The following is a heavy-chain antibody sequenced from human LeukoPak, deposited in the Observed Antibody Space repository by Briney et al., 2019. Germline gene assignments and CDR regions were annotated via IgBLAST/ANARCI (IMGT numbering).Heavy chain of an antibody. D-gene: IGHD3-22*01. CDR2: ISSSSSYI. Sequence: GGSLRLSCAASGFTFSSYSMNWVRQAPGKGLEWVSSISSSSSYIYYADSVKGRFTISRDNAKNSLYLRMNSLRAEDTAVYYCARPNYYDSSGYPPGDYWGQGTLVTVSS. J-gene: IGHJ4*02. V-gene: IGHV3-21*01. CDR1: GFTFSSYS. CDR3: ARPNYYDSSGYPPGDY.